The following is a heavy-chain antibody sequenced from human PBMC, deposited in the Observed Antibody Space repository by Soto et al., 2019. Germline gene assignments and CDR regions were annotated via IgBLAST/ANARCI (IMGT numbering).Heavy chain of an antibody. Sequence: QLQLQESGSGLVKPSQTLSLSCAVSVGSISSGGYSWTWLRQPPGKGLEWIGYIYHSGSTYSNPSLRRLVTIAVDRSNNQFALKLSSVTAADTAVYYCASGPPFGRWGQGTLVTVSS. CDR3: ASGPPFGR. CDR2: IYHSGST. J-gene: IGHJ4*02. D-gene: IGHD3-3*01. V-gene: IGHV4-30-2*01. CDR1: VGSISSGGYS.